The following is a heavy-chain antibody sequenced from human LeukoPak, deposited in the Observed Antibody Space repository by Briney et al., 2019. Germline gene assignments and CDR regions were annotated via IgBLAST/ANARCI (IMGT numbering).Heavy chain of an antibody. CDR1: GFTFSSYG. CDR2: IWYDGSNK. CDR3: ARDRIPYGIVGATAMDY. J-gene: IGHJ4*02. Sequence: GGSLRLSCAASGFTFSSYGMHWVRQAPGKGLEWVAVIWYDGSNKYYADSVKGRFTISRDNSKNTLYLQMSSLRAEDTAVYYCARDRIPYGIVGATAMDYWGQGTLVTVSS. D-gene: IGHD1-26*01. V-gene: IGHV3-33*01.